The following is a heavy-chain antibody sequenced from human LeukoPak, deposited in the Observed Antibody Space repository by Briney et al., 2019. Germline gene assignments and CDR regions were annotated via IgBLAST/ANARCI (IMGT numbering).Heavy chain of an antibody. V-gene: IGHV3-66*01. J-gene: IGHJ4*02. CDR1: GFTVSSNY. CDR3: ARALEGDTAMVTDY. D-gene: IGHD5-18*01. CDR2: IYSGGST. Sequence: GGSLRLSCAASGFTVSSNYMNWVRQAPGKGLEWVSVIYSGGSTYYADSVKGRFTISRDNSKNTLYLQMNSLRAEDTAVYYCARALEGDTAMVTDYWGQGTLVTVSS.